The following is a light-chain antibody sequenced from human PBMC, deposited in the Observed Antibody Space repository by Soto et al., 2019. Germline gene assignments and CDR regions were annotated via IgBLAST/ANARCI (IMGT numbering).Light chain of an antibody. CDR2: ATS. J-gene: IGKJ1*01. Sequence: GVTRCRGTRSLCTWEKATLAFRASQSVSRTYLAWYQQKPVQAPRLLIYATSSRATGIPDRFSGSASGTDFTLTISRLASDDFAVYYCQQYGRPGTFGQGTKVDIK. V-gene: IGKV3-20*01. CDR1: QSVSRTY. CDR3: QQYGRPGT.